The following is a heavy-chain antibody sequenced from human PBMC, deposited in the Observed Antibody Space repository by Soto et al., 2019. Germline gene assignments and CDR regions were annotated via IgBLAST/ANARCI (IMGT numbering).Heavy chain of an antibody. CDR1: GYTFSRYW. Sequence: EVQLVQSGAEVKQAGESLKISCKTSGYTFSRYWIAWARQTPGRGLEWMGIIYPADSDTRYSPSFQGQVTISADKSTSTAYLHWNSLKASDSATYYCARKDSSGYSNWFDPWGQGTLVTVSS. V-gene: IGHV5-51*01. D-gene: IGHD3-22*01. CDR2: IYPADSDT. J-gene: IGHJ5*02. CDR3: ARKDSSGYSNWFDP.